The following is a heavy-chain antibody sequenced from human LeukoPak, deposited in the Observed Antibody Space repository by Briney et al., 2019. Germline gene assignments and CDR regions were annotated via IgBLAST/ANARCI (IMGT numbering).Heavy chain of an antibody. Sequence: GASVKVSCKASGYTFTSYAMNWVRQAPGQGLEWMGGIIPIFGTANYAQKFQGRVTITADKSTSTAYMELSSLRSEDTAVYYCARGGLRFRPRTYYYDSSGYQQTYYFDYWGQGTLVTVSS. CDR2: IIPIFGTA. CDR1: GYTFTSYA. CDR3: ARGGLRFRPRTYYYDSSGYQQTYYFDY. D-gene: IGHD3-22*01. J-gene: IGHJ4*02. V-gene: IGHV1-69*06.